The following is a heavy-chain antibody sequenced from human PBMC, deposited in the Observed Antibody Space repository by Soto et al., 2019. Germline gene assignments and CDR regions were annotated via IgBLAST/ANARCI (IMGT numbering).Heavy chain of an antibody. CDR3: AKEARFLVY. CDR1: GFTFSTFD. D-gene: IGHD3-3*01. Sequence: PGGSPRLSYSASGFTFSTFDMTWVRQAPGKGREWVSAISGSGGSTHYADSVKGRFTISRDNSKNTLYLQMNSLRAEDTAVYYCAKEARFLVYWGQGTLVTVSS. J-gene: IGHJ4*02. CDR2: ISGSGGST. V-gene: IGHV3-23*01.